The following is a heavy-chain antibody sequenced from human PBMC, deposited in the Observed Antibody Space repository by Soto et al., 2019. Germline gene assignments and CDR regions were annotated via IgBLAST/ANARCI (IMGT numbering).Heavy chain of an antibody. D-gene: IGHD3-16*02. CDR1: GFTISGPA. CDR3: TSSSRGLITFGGVIAYGMDV. Sequence: GGSLRLSCAAFGFTISGPAIHWVSQDSGKGLEWVGRIRSKANSYATAYAASVKGRFTISRDDSKNTAYLQMNSLKTEDTAVYYCTSSSRGLITFGGVIAYGMDVWGQGTTVTVSS. V-gene: IGHV3-73*01. J-gene: IGHJ6*02. CDR2: IRSKANSYAT.